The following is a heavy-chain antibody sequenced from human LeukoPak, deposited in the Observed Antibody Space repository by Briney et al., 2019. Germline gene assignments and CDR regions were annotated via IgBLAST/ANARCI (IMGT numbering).Heavy chain of an antibody. CDR2: IRYDGSNK. CDR1: GFTFSSYD. Sequence: GGSLRLSCAASGFTFSSYDMHWVRQAPGKGLEWVAFIRYDGSNKYYADSVKGRFTISRDNSKNTLYLQVNSLRAEDTAVYYCAKDPDYYDSSGYGYWGQGTLVTVSS. CDR3: AKDPDYYDSSGYGY. J-gene: IGHJ4*02. D-gene: IGHD3-22*01. V-gene: IGHV3-30*02.